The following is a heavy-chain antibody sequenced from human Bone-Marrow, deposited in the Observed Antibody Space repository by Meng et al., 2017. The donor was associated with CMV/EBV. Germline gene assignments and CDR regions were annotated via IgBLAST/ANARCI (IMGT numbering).Heavy chain of an antibody. J-gene: IGHJ3*01. CDR2: ISAYDGDT. D-gene: IGHD3-16*01. CDR1: GYTFTTYG. V-gene: IGHV1-18*04. Sequence: ASVKVSCKASGYTFTTYGISWVRQAPGQGLEWMAWISAYDGDTHYADKFQGRVVMTTDASTSTAYMELSSLRYDDTAVYYCARDCGSYCTSVVWGQGTMVTVSS. CDR3: ARDCGSYCTSVV.